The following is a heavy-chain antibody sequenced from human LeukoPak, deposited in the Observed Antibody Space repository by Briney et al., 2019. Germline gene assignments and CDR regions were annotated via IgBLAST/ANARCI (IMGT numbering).Heavy chain of an antibody. CDR1: GYKFSNHW. V-gene: IGHV5-51*01. Sequence: GESLKISCRGSGYKFSNHWIGWVRQVPGKGLEWMGILYTGDSDNSDTRYSPSFLGQIKISLDKSISTTYLQWSSLKASDSAMYYCARQSTNGGSIAARLGLDYWGQGTLVTVSS. J-gene: IGHJ4*02. D-gene: IGHD6-6*01. CDR2: LYTGDSDNSDT. CDR3: ARQSTNGGSIAARLGLDY.